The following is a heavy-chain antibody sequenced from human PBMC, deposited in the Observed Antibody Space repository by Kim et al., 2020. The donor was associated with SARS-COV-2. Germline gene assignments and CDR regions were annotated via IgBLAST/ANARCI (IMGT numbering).Heavy chain of an antibody. CDR2: VNGDGTEE. CDR1: GFTFSTYW. Sequence: GGSLRLSCAASGFTFSTYWMHWVRQVPGKGLVWVSRVNGDGTEENYADSAKGRFTISRDNAKNTLYLQMKSLRAEDTAVYYCARDGRTGITAPRAFDIWGRGTMVTLSS. J-gene: IGHJ3*02. V-gene: IGHV3-74*01. CDR3: ARDGRTGITAPRAFDI. D-gene: IGHD1-20*01.